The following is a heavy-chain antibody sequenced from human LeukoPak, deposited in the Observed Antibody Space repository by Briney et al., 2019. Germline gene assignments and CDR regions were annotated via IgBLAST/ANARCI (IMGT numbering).Heavy chain of an antibody. Sequence: GGSLRLSCAASGFTFSSYEMNWVRQAPGKGLEWLSYINIGGTNTHYADSVKGRFTISRDNDKKSLYLEMNHLRAEDTAVYYCATDGAGFDTWGQGVLVTVSS. CDR2: INIGGTNT. J-gene: IGHJ5*02. CDR3: ATDGAGFDT. V-gene: IGHV3-48*03. CDR1: GFTFSSYE.